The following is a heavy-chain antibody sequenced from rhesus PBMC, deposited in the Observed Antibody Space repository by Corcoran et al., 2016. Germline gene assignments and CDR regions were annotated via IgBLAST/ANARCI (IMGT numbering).Heavy chain of an antibody. V-gene: IGHV4-169*01. CDR3: ARRSGLIIDY. CDR1: GCSISRGH. D-gene: IGHD6-31*01. J-gene: IGHJ4*01. CDR2: IGGSSGST. Sequence: QLQLQESGPGLVKPSETLSLTCAVSGCSISRGHWCGIRQAPGKGREWIGYIGGSSGSTNYNPSLKSRVTLSVDTSKNQLSLKLSSVTAADTAVYYCARRSGLIIDYWGQGVLVTVSS.